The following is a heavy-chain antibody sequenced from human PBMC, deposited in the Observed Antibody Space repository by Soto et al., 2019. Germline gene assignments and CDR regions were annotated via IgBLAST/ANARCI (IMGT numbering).Heavy chain of an antibody. CDR1: GFIFSDYA. D-gene: IGHD3-22*01. J-gene: IGHJ3*02. CDR2: ISATGGNI. V-gene: IGHV3-23*01. CDR3: VRENYYYDSRGSTTTLGALDI. Sequence: EAQLLESGGGLARPGGSLRLSCVASGFIFSDYAMTWTRQAPGKGLEWVATISATGGNIEYRESLKGRFTISRDNSKNTLYLQMDSLRVEDTAVFYCVRENYYYDSRGSTTTLGALDIWGQGTEVIVSS.